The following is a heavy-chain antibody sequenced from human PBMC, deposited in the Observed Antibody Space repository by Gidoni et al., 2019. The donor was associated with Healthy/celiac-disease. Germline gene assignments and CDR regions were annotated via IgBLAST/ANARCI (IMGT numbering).Heavy chain of an antibody. J-gene: IGHJ4*02. CDR3: ARGRANSAD. Sequence: VQRGKSGAGVKKPGASGKGACKAHGYTFTSYDINWVRQATGQGLEWMGWMNPNRGNTGYAQPFPGSVPMPRPTSVSTAYMELSSLRSEDTAVYYCARGRANSADWGQGTLLTFSS. CDR1: GYTFTSYD. D-gene: IGHD1-7*01. CDR2: MNPNRGNT. V-gene: IGHV1-8*01.